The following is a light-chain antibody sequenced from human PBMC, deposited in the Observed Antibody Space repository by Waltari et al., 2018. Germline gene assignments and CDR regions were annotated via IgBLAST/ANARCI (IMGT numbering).Light chain of an antibody. CDR3: LQATQFRT. CDR1: QNLVHSDGNTY. J-gene: IGKJ1*01. V-gene: IGKV2-24*01. Sequence: DIVMTQTPLSSAVTLGQPASISCRSSQNLVHSDGNTYLIWLQQRPGQPPRLLIYRVSNRFPGVPDRFSGSGAGTDFTLKISRVEAEDVGIYYCLQATQFRTFGQGTKVEIK. CDR2: RVS.